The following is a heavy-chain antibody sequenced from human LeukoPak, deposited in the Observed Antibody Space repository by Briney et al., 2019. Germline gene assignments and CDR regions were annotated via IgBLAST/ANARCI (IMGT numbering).Heavy chain of an antibody. D-gene: IGHD4-11*01. V-gene: IGHV3-49*03. Sequence: PGGSLRLSCIASGFTFGDYAMSWFRQAPGKGLEWVGFIRSKAYGGTTEYAASVKGRFTISRDDSKSIAYLQMNSLKTEDTAVYYCTRGTWYSNYYYYMDVWGKGTTVTVSS. CDR2: IRSKAYGGTT. J-gene: IGHJ6*03. CDR3: TRGTWYSNYYYYMDV. CDR1: GFTFGDYA.